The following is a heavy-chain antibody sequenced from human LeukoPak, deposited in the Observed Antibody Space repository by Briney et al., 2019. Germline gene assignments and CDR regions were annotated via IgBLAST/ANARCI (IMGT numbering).Heavy chain of an antibody. V-gene: IGHV3-7*01. Sequence: HPGGSLRLSCAASGFTFSSYWMSWGRQAPGKGLEWVANIKQDGSEKYYVDSVKGRFTISRDNAKNSLYLQMNSLRDEDTALYFIARDLSVGAKPDLGFDYWGQGTLVTASS. CDR3: ARDLSVGAKPDLGFDY. J-gene: IGHJ4*02. CDR1: GFTFSSYW. CDR2: IKQDGSEK. D-gene: IGHD1-26*01.